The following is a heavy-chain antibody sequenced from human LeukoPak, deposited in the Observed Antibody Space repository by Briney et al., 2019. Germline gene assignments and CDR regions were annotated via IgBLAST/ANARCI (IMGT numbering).Heavy chain of an antibody. CDR3: ARPHSTIFGVVGGFDY. D-gene: IGHD3-3*01. CDR1: GYSFTSYW. CDR2: IYPGDSDT. Sequence: GESLKISCKGSGYSFTSYWIGWVRQMPGKGLEWMGIIYPGDSDTRHSPSFQGQVTISADKSISTAYLQWSSLKASDTAMYYCARPHSTIFGVVGGFDYWGQGTLVTVSS. J-gene: IGHJ4*02. V-gene: IGHV5-51*01.